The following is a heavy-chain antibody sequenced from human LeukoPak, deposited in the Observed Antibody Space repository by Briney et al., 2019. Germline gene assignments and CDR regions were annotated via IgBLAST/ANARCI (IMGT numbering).Heavy chain of an antibody. CDR2: ISGSGGST. D-gene: IGHD3-22*01. J-gene: IGHJ4*02. CDR3: AREGQIADYYDSSGYFDY. Sequence: GGSLRLSCAASGFTFNNYAMGWVRQAPGKGLEWVSAISGSGGSTYYADSVKGRFTISRDNSKNTLYLQMNSLRAEDTAVYYCAREGQIADYYDSSGYFDYWGQGTLVTVSS. CDR1: GFTFNNYA. V-gene: IGHV3-23*01.